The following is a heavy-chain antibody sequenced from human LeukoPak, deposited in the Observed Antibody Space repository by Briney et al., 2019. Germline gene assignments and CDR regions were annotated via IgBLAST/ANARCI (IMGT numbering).Heavy chain of an antibody. CDR2: ISGSGGST. V-gene: IGHV3-23*01. CDR1: GFTFSSYA. CDR3: AKLPYDILEEGSDY. D-gene: IGHD3-9*01. J-gene: IGHJ4*02. Sequence: GGSLRLSCAASGFTFSSYAMSWVRQAPGKGLEWVSAISGSGGSTYYADSVKGRFTISRDNSKNTLYLQMNSLRAEDTAVYYCAKLPYDILEEGSDYWGQGTLVTVSS.